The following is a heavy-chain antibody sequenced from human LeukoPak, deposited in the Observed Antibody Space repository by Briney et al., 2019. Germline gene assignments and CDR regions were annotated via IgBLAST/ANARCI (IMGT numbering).Heavy chain of an antibody. V-gene: IGHV4-38-2*02. CDR3: ARWGIGSGRTDYYYYYMDV. CDR2: IYRTGST. D-gene: IGHD3-10*01. J-gene: IGHJ6*03. CDR1: GYSINSGYY. Sequence: PSETLSLTCTVSGYSINSGYYWVWIRQPPGKGLEWIGSIYRTGSTNYNPSLKSRVTISVDTSKNQFSLKLSSVTAADTAVYYCARWGIGSGRTDYYYYYMDVWGKGTTVTVSS.